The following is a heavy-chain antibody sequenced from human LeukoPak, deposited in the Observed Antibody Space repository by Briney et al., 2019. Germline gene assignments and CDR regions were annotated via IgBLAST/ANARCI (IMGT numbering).Heavy chain of an antibody. CDR3: AKRGAAAGTRYFDY. CDR1: GITFGSFA. D-gene: IGHD6-13*01. CDR2: ISGSGGST. J-gene: IGHJ4*02. V-gene: IGHV3-23*01. Sequence: GGSLRLSCAASGITFGSFAFSWVRQAPGQGLEWVSAISGSGGSTYYADSVKGRFTISRDNSKNTLYLQMNSLRAEDTAVYYCAKRGAAAGTRYFDYWGQGTLVTVSS.